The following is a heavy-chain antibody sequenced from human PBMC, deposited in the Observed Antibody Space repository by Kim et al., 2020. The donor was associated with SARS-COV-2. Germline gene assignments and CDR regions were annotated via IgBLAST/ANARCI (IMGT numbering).Heavy chain of an antibody. Sequence: SETLSLTCVVSGGSISRGKWWSWVRQTPGKGLEWIGEISDSGSTDYNPSLKSRVTISLDKSKNQFSLNLSSVTAADTAVYYCARDGRDNGSESTDAFDIWGPGTMVTVSS. D-gene: IGHD3-10*01. V-gene: IGHV4-4*02. J-gene: IGHJ3*02. CDR2: ISDSGST. CDR3: ARDGRDNGSESTDAFDI. CDR1: GGSISRGKW.